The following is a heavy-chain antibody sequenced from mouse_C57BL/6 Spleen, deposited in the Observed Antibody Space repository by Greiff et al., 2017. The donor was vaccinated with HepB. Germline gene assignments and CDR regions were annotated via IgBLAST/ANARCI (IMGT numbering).Heavy chain of an antibody. V-gene: IGHV5-17*01. J-gene: IGHJ3*01. D-gene: IGHD3-2*02. CDR1: GFTFSDYG. CDR3: ARSGTAQATAWFAY. Sequence: EVQVVESGGGLVKPGGSLKLSCAASGFTFSDYGMHWVRQAPEKGLEWVAYISSGSSTIYYADTVKGRFTISRDNAKNTLFLQMTSLRSEDTAMYYCARSGTAQATAWFAYWGQGTLVTVSA. CDR2: ISSGSSTI.